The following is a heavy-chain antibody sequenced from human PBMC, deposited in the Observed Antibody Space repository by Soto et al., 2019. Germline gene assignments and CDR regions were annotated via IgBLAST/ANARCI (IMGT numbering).Heavy chain of an antibody. CDR1: GYDFINYW. J-gene: IGHJ4*02. V-gene: IGHV5-51*01. CDR3: ASARDWAFDY. D-gene: IGHD3-9*01. Sequence: KISCEASGYDFINYWIGWVRQMPGKGLEWMGIIYPGDSDTRYSPSFQGQVTISVDESINTAYLQWSSLKASDTAMYYCASARDWAFDYWGQGTLVTVSS. CDR2: IYPGDSDT.